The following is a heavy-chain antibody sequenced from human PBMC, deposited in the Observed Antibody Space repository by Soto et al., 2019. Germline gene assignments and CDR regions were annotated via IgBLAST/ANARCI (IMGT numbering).Heavy chain of an antibody. J-gene: IGHJ4*02. Sequence: QVQLVQSGAEVKKPGSSVKVSCTASGGIFSTYAISWLRQAPGQGLEWMGGIIPLFGTPNYAQRFQGRVIITADESTSTAYMELSRLRSEDTAVYYCARDRDDYGSGNYYNRIDFWGQGTLVTVSS. CDR1: GGIFSTYA. D-gene: IGHD3-10*01. V-gene: IGHV1-69*01. CDR3: ARDRDDYGSGNYYNRIDF. CDR2: IIPLFGTP.